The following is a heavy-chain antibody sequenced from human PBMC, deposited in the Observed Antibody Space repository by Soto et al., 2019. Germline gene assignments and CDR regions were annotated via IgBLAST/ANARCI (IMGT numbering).Heavy chain of an antibody. CDR2: ISYDGSNK. V-gene: IGHV3-30-3*01. CDR3: ARDRGGGMDV. J-gene: IGHJ6*02. CDR1: GFTFSSYA. Sequence: GGSLRLSCAASGFTFSSYAMHWVRQAPGKGLEWVAVISYDGSNKYYADSVKGRFTISRDNSKNTLYLQMNSLRAEDTAVYYCARDRGGGMDVWGQGTTVTVSS. D-gene: IGHD3-16*01.